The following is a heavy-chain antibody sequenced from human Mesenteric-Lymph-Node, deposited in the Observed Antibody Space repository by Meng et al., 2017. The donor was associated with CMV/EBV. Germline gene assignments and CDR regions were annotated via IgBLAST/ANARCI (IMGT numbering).Heavy chain of an antibody. V-gene: IGHV3-30-3*01. Sequence: GGSLRLSCAASGFTFSSYAMHWVRQAPGKGLEWVAVISYDGSNKYYADSVKGRFTISRDNSKNTLYLQMNSLRAEDTAVYYCARDSAVGLFLYYYYGMDVWGQGTTVTVSS. CDR2: ISYDGSNK. J-gene: IGHJ6*02. CDR3: ARDSAVGLFLYYYYGMDV. D-gene: IGHD3-22*01. CDR1: GFTFSSYA.